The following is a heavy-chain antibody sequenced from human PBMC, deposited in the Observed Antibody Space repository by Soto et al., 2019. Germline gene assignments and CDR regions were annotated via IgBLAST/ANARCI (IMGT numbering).Heavy chain of an antibody. CDR1: GGTFSSYT. CDR3: AEINKSRSWNPGGPEKNYLNY. J-gene: IGHJ4*02. V-gene: IGHV1-69*02. CDR2: IIPILGIA. Sequence: GASVKVSCKASGGTFSSYTISWVRQAPGQGLEWMGRIIPILGIANYAQKFQGRVTITADKSTSTAYMELSSLRSEDTAEYYCAEINKSRSWNPGGPEKNYLNYGGQET. D-gene: IGHD6-13*01.